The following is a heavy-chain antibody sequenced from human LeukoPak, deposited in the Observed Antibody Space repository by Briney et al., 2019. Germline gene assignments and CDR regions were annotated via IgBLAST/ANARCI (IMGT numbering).Heavy chain of an antibody. V-gene: IGHV4-30-2*01. J-gene: IGHJ4*02. CDR2: IYHSGST. Sequence: SQTLSLTCTVSGGSISSGGYYWSWTRQPPGKGLEWIGYIYHSGSTYYNPSLKSRVTISVDRSKNQFSLKLSSVTAADTAVYYCATGYSSSWYRYWGQGTLVTVSS. CDR3: ATGYSSSWYRY. CDR1: GGSISSGGYY. D-gene: IGHD6-13*01.